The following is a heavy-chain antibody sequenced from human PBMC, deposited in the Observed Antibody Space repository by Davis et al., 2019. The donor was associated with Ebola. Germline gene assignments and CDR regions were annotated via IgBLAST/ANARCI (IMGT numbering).Heavy chain of an antibody. CDR2: INHSGST. CDR3: ARASSRAAVDY. V-gene: IGHV4-34*01. Sequence: PSETLSLTCAVYGGSFSGYYWSWIRQPPGKGLEWIGEINHSGSTNYNPSLKSRVTISVDTSKNQFSLKLSSVTAADTAVYYCARASSRAAVDYWGQGTLVTVSS. J-gene: IGHJ4*02. CDR1: GGSFSGYY. D-gene: IGHD2-2*01.